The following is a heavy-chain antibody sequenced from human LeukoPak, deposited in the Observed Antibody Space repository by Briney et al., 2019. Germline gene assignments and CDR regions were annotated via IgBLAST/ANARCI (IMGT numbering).Heavy chain of an antibody. V-gene: IGHV4-30-4*08. CDR3: ARLNHCSTTSCYWADP. Sequence: PSETLCLTCNVSGGSISSGDYYWSWIRQPPGKGLEWIGYIFYSGSTYHNPSLKSRITISVDTSKSQFSLKLRSVTAADTAVYYCARLNHCSTTSCYWADPWGQGTLVTVSS. CDR2: IFYSGST. CDR1: GGSISSGDYY. J-gene: IGHJ5*02. D-gene: IGHD2-2*01.